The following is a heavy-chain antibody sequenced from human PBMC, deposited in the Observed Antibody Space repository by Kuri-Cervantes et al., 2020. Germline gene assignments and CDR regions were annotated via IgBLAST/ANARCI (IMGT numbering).Heavy chain of an antibody. CDR1: EVTVSSNC. D-gene: IGHD5-18*01. CDR3: ARTQWGYSYGYVSPPDYYGMDV. CDR2: ISSSSSYI. J-gene: IGHJ6*02. Sequence: GESLKISCASSEVTVSSNCLTWVRQAPGKGLEWVSSISSSSSYIYYADSVKGRFTISRDNAKNSLYLQMNSLRAEDTAVYYCARTQWGYSYGYVSPPDYYGMDVWGQGTTVTVSS. V-gene: IGHV3-21*01.